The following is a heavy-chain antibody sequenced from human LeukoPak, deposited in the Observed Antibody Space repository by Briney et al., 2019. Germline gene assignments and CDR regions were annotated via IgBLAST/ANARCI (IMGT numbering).Heavy chain of an antibody. V-gene: IGHV1-2*02. CDR3: ARGGNIWSGSRPYFDY. J-gene: IGHJ4*02. Sequence: ASVKVSCKASGYTFTGYYMHWVRQAPGQGLEWMGWIDANSGGTNYAKKFQGRVIMTRDTSISTAYMELSKLRSDDTAVYYCARGGNIWSGSRPYFDYWGQGTLVTVSS. D-gene: IGHD3-3*01. CDR1: GYTFTGYY. CDR2: IDANSGGT.